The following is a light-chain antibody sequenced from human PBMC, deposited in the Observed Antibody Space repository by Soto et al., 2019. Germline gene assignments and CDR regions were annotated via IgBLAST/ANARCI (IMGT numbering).Light chain of an antibody. Sequence: EIVMMHSPCILSVPIGERASLSCRASQSVSSNLAWYQQKPGQAPRLLIYGASSRATGIPDRFSGSGSGTHFTLTISRLEPEDAAVYYCQLSKTFGQGTKVDI. V-gene: IGKV3-20*01. CDR2: GAS. CDR1: QSVSSN. CDR3: QLSKT. J-gene: IGKJ1*01.